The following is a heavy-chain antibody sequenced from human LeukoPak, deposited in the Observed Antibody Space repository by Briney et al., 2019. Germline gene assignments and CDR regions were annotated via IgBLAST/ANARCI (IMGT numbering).Heavy chain of an antibody. D-gene: IGHD4-17*01. CDR1: GGTFSSYA. V-gene: IGHV1-69*13. J-gene: IGHJ4*02. Sequence: ASVKVFCKASGGTFSSYAISWVRQAPGQGLEWMGGIIPIFGTANYAQKFQGRVTITADESTSTAYMELSSLRSEDTAVYYCARAFGDYEGPFDYWGQGTLVTVSS. CDR2: IIPIFGTA. CDR3: ARAFGDYEGPFDY.